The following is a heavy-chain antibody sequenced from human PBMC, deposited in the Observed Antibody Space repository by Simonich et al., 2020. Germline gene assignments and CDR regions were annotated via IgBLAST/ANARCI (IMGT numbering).Heavy chain of an antibody. J-gene: IGHJ4*02. D-gene: IGHD5-12*01. CDR2: IYYSRRT. Sequence: QVQLQESGPGPVKPSETLSLTCTVSGDSISSYYWSWFRQPPGTGLEWIGYIYYSRRTNYNPSHKSRFTIAVDTSKTQFSLKLSSVTAADTAVYYCARHDRWLQFYFDYWGQGTLVTVSS. CDR3: ARHDRWLQFYFDY. V-gene: IGHV4-59*08. CDR1: GDSISSYY.